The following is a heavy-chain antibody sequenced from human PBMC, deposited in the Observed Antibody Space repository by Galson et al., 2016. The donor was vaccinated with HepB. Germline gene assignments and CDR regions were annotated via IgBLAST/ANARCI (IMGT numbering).Heavy chain of an antibody. V-gene: IGHV1-46*01. J-gene: IGHJ6*02. D-gene: IGHD1-1*01. Sequence: SVKVSCKASGYSFTDYRIHWVRQAPGQGLECMGVINPRGGATDYVQKFQGRVTMTSDTYTRTVYMELSSLTFEDTAVYFCASGLIATGASYYYNVMDVWGQGTTVTVS. CDR3: ASGLIATGASYYYNVMDV. CDR1: GYSFTDYR. CDR2: INPRGGAT.